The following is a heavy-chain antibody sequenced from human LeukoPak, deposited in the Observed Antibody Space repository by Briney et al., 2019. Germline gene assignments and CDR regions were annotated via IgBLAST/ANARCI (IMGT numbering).Heavy chain of an antibody. CDR1: ELTNSHNY. CDR2: IYSGGST. V-gene: IGHV3-53*01. CDR3: AGDDGRSFDY. Sequence: GGSLRLSRAAPELTNSHNYMRWVRQAPAHGLEWVSVIYSGGSTYYADSVKGRFTISRDNSKNTLYLQMNSLRAEDTAVYYCAGDDGRSFDYWGQGTLVTVSS. J-gene: IGHJ4*02. D-gene: IGHD2-8*01.